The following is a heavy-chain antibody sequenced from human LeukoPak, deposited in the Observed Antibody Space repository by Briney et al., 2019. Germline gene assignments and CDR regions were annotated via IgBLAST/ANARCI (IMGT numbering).Heavy chain of an antibody. CDR3: ARDRPGDNYFDY. V-gene: IGHV1-8*01. D-gene: IGHD6-6*01. J-gene: IGHJ4*02. CDR1: GYTFTSYD. Sequence: ASVKVSCTASGYTFTSYDINWVRQATGQGLEWMGWMNPNSDNTGYAQKFQGRVTMTRNTSISTAYIELSSLRSEDTAVYYCARDRPGDNYFDYWGQGTLVTVSS. CDR2: MNPNSDNT.